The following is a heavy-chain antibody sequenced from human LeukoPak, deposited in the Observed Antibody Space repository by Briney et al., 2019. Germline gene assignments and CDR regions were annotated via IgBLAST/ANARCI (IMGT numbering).Heavy chain of an antibody. V-gene: IGHV3-7*01. CDR3: ARDDLGWFSLVDY. J-gene: IGHJ4*02. CDR1: GFTFSSYW. D-gene: IGHD3-3*01. Sequence: GGSLRLSCAASGFTFSSYWMSWVRQAPGKGLEWVANIKQDGSEKYSVASVKGRFTISRDNAKNSLYLQLNSLRAEDTAVYYCARDDLGWFSLVDYWGQGTLVTVSS. CDR2: IKQDGSEK.